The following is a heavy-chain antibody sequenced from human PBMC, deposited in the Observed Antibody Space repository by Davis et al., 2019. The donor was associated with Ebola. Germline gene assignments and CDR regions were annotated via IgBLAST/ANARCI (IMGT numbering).Heavy chain of an antibody. CDR3: AITLNYYDSGTYYPDY. V-gene: IGHV1-69*13. D-gene: IGHD3-10*01. Sequence: SVKVSCKASGGTFINFSISWVRQAPGHGLEWMGGITPIFGTVNHAQNFQDRVTITADESTTTAYMELTRLRSEDTAMYYCAITLNYYDSGTYYPDYWGQGTLVTVSS. CDR1: GGTFINFS. J-gene: IGHJ4*02. CDR2: ITPIFGTV.